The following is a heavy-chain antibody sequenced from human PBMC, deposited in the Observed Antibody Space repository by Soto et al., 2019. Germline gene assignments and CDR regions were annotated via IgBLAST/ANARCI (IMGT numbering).Heavy chain of an antibody. J-gene: IGHJ4*02. Sequence: SQTLSLTCAISGDSVSNSGAAWNWIRQSPSKGLEWLGRTYYRSNWYNDYAVSMKSRITINPDTSKNQFSLQLNSVTPEDTAVYYCARTYPTAGTNYFDSWGQGTLVTVSS. CDR3: ARTYPTAGTNYFDS. V-gene: IGHV6-1*01. D-gene: IGHD6-13*01. CDR2: TYYRSNWYN. CDR1: GDSVSNSGAA.